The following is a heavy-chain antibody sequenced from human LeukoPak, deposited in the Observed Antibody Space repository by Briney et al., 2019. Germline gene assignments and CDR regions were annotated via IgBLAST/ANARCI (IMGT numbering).Heavy chain of an antibody. CDR1: GFTFSDSY. Sequence: GGSLRLSCAASGFTFSDSYMSWIRQAPGKGLEWISYISSSGVTIYYADSVKGRFTISRDNAKNSLYLQMNSLRAEDTAVYYCARDSRSHESARYYYYGMDVWGQGTTVTVSS. D-gene: IGHD1-26*01. V-gene: IGHV3-11*01. CDR3: ARDSRSHESARYYYYGMDV. CDR2: ISSSGVTI. J-gene: IGHJ6*02.